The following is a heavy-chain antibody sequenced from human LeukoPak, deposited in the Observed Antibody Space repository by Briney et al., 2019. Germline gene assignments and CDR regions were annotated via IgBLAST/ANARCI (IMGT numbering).Heavy chain of an antibody. CDR3: ARDMEGLVVVPAAIDY. V-gene: IGHV1-2*02. CDR2: INPNSGGT. J-gene: IGHJ4*02. Sequence: VASVKVSCKASGYTFTGYYMHWVRQAPGQGLEWMGWINPNSGGTNYAQKFQGRVTMTRDTSISTAYMELSRLRSDDTAVYYCARDMEGLVVVPAAIDYWGQGTLVTVSS. CDR1: GYTFTGYY. D-gene: IGHD2-2*01.